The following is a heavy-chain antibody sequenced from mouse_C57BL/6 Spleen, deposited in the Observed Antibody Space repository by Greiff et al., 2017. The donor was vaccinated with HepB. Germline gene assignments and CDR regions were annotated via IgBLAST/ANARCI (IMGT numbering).Heavy chain of an antibody. J-gene: IGHJ2*01. D-gene: IGHD2-3*01. CDR3: ALYDGYHYFDY. CDR1: GYTFTDYY. V-gene: IGHV1-19*01. Sequence: VQLQQSGPVLVKPGASVKMSCKASGYTFTDYYMNWVKQSHGKSLEWIGVINPYNGGTSYNQKFKGKATLTVDKSSSTAYMELNSLTSEDSAVYYCALYDGYHYFDYWGQGTTLTVSS. CDR2: INPYNGGT.